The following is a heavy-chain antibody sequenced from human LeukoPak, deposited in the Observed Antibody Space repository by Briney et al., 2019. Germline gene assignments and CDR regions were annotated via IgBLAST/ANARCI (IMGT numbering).Heavy chain of an antibody. D-gene: IGHD3-16*01. CDR3: ARGPVYAY. J-gene: IGHJ4*02. CDR2: ISSNGGST. CDR1: GCTFSSYG. Sequence: GGSLRLSCVVSGCTFSSYGMHWVRQAPGKGLEYVSAISSNGGSTYCANSVKGRFTISRDNSKNTSYLQMGSLRAEDTAVYYCARGPVYAYWGQGTLVTVSS. V-gene: IGHV3-64*01.